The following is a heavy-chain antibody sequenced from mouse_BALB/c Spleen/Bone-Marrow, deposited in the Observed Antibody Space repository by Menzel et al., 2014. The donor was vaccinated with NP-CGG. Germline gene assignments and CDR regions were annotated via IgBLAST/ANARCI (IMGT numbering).Heavy chain of an antibody. CDR2: ISDGGNYT. V-gene: IGHV5-4*02. CDR1: GFTFSDYY. J-gene: IGHJ3*01. CDR3: TRGGFAY. Sequence: EVKLVESGGGLVKPGGSLKLSCAASGFTFSDYYMYWVRQTPEKRLAWVATISDGGNYTYYPDSVKGRFTISRDNAKNNLYLQMSSRKSEDTAMYFCTRGGFAYWGQGTLVTVSA.